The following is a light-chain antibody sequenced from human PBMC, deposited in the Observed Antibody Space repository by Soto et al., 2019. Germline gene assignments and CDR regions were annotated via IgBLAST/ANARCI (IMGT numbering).Light chain of an antibody. J-gene: IGKJ1*01. CDR1: QGISGY. CDR3: QQLNNYPWT. Sequence: DIQLTQSPSFLSASVGDRVTITCRASQGISGYLARYQQKPLKAPKLLIYSASTLQSGVPSRFSGSGSGTEFTLTISSLQPEDFATYYCQQLNNYPWTFGQGTKVDIK. CDR2: SAS. V-gene: IGKV1-9*01.